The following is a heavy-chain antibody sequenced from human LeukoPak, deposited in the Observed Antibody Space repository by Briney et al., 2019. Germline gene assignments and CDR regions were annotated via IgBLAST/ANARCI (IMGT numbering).Heavy chain of an antibody. V-gene: IGHV4-59*01. D-gene: IGHD1-7*01. CDR2: FYYTGST. J-gene: IGHJ4*02. CDR3: ASKSSDHGELRFDY. Sequence: SETLFLTCTVSSDSIRSYYWSWIRQPPGKGLEWIGYFYYTGSTNYNPSLKSRVTISVDTSKNQFSLKLNSVTDADTAVYYCASKSSDHGELRFDYWGQGTLVTVSS. CDR1: SDSIRSYY.